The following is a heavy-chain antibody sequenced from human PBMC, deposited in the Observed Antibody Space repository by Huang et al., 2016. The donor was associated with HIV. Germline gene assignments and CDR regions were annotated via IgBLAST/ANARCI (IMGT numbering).Heavy chain of an antibody. CDR2: ISDDRSSK. Sequence: QVQLVESGGGVVQSGRSLRLSCAASGFSFSSYDMHWVRQGPDKGLEWVSCISDDRSSKKFADSVKGRFTISRDNSKSILYLEMNNLRPEDAAIYYCAKGAAVAGGGLDYWGQGTLVTVSS. V-gene: IGHV3-30*18. D-gene: IGHD6-19*01. J-gene: IGHJ4*02. CDR1: GFSFSSYD. CDR3: AKGAAVAGGGLDY.